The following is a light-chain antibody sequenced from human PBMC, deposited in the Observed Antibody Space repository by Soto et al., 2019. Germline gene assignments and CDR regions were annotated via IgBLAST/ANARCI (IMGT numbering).Light chain of an antibody. CDR2: DNS. CDR1: SSNIGAGYD. Sequence: QSVLTQSPSVSGAPGQRVTISCTGSSSNIGAGYDVHWYQQLPGTAPKLLIYDNSNRPSGVPDRFSGSKSGTSASLAITGLQAEDEAEYYCQSYDSSLGGSVFGGGTQLTVL. V-gene: IGLV1-40*01. J-gene: IGLJ7*01. CDR3: QSYDSSLGGSV.